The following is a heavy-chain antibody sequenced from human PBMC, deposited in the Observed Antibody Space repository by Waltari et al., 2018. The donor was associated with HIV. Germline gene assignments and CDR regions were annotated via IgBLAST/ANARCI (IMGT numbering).Heavy chain of an antibody. Sequence: QVHLVESGGGVVHPGGSLRLSCATSNFTFRSYAMHWVRQAPGKGLEWVALRRFDGSNEYYRDSVRGRFTISRDNSRNTLYLQMNSLRAEDTAVYYCAKDRSDFWSGMGGFFDFWGQGTLVTVSS. CDR2: RRFDGSNE. V-gene: IGHV3-30*02. D-gene: IGHD3-3*01. CDR1: NFTFRSYA. CDR3: AKDRSDFWSGMGGFFDF. J-gene: IGHJ4*02.